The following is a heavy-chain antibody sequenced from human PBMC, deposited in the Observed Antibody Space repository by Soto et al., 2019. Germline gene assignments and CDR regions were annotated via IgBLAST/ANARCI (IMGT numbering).Heavy chain of an antibody. V-gene: IGHV4-59*01. CDR1: GASISVYS. CDR2: IYYSGST. Sequence: PSETLSLTCTVSGASISVYSWSWIRQPPGKGLEWIGYIYYSGSTNYNPSLKSRVAISVDTSKNQFSLKLSSVTAADTAVYYCARALILTGYYIHDAFDIWGQGTMVTVSS. J-gene: IGHJ3*02. D-gene: IGHD3-9*01. CDR3: ARALILTGYYIHDAFDI.